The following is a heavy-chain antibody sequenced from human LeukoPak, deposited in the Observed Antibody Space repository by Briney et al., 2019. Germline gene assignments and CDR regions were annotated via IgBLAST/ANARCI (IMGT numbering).Heavy chain of an antibody. J-gene: IGHJ4*02. V-gene: IGHV3-33*06. Sequence: GGSLRLSCAASGFTFSSYGMHWVRQAPGKGLEWVAVIWYDGSNKYYADSVKGRFTISRDNSKNTLYLQMNSLRAEDTAVFYCAKDDPDHTLIAAVGMDWGQGTLVTVSS. CDR1: GFTFSSYG. D-gene: IGHD6-13*01. CDR2: IWYDGSNK. CDR3: AKDDPDHTLIAAVGMD.